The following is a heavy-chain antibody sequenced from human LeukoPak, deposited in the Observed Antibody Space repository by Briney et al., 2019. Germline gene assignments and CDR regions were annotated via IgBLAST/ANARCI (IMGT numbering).Heavy chain of an antibody. CDR3: STRDVGATEDY. CDR1: GGSISSSAYY. J-gene: IGHJ4*02. Sequence: SETLSLTCTVSGGSISSSAYYWGWIRQPPGKGLEWIATIYYTGSSYYEPSLKSRVTISVDTSKNQFSLKLSSVTAADTAVYYCSTRDVGATEDYWGQGTLVTFSS. D-gene: IGHD1-26*01. V-gene: IGHV4-39*07. CDR2: IYYTGSS.